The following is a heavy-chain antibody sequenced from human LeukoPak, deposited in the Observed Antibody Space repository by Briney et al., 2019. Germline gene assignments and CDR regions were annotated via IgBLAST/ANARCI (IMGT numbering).Heavy chain of an antibody. CDR2: ISGSGGST. CDR3: AKDVVPAATYYYYYGMDV. J-gene: IGHJ6*02. D-gene: IGHD2-2*01. V-gene: IGHV3-23*01. CDR1: GFTFSSYA. Sequence: GGSLRLSCAASGFTFSSYAMSWVRQAPGKGLEWVSAISGSGGSTYYADSVKGRSTISRDNSKNTLYLQMNSLRAEDTAVYYCAKDVVPAATYYYYYGMDVWGQGTTVTVSS.